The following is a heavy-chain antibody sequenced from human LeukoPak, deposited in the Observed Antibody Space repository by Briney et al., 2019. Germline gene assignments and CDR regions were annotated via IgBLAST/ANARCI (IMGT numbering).Heavy chain of an antibody. J-gene: IGHJ4*02. CDR1: GGTLNNYA. CDR3: AGDLVQATNGFAY. CDR2: TIPIFGTI. Sequence: SVKVSCKASGGTLNNYAISWVRQAPGQGLEWMGGTIPIFGTINHAQKFQGRVTITTDESTSTAYMELSSLRSEDTAVYYCAGDLVQATNGFAYRGQGTLVTVSS. V-gene: IGHV1-69*05. D-gene: IGHD2-8*01.